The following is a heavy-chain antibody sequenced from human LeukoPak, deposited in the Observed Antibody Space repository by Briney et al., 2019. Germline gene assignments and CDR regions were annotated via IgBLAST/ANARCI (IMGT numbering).Heavy chain of an antibody. Sequence: PSPTPSPTRTVSGGSMNNTYWRCIRHSPKNGFGWIGFIFSRGTTNFNPSFRSRLTMSIDTSRNQFSLRLTSMTAADTAVYFCARSWAAKWELPGQFDSWGQGRLVTVSS. CDR1: GGSMNNTY. J-gene: IGHJ4*02. CDR3: ARSWAAKWELPGQFDS. D-gene: IGHD1-26*01. V-gene: IGHV4-59*08. CDR2: IFSRGTT.